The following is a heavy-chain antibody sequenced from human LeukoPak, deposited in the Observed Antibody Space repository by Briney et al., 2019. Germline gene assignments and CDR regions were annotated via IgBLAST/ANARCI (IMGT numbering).Heavy chain of an antibody. CDR3: ARWDIRGTAHQLDY. CDR1: GFTFSNYA. V-gene: IGHV3-23*01. CDR2: ISGSGGST. J-gene: IGHJ4*02. Sequence: GGSLRLSRAASGFTFSNYAMNWVRQAPGKGLEWVSVISGSGGSTYYADSVKGRFTISRDNSKNTVYLQMNSLRAEDTAVYYCARWDIRGTAHQLDYWGQGTLVTVSS. D-gene: IGHD1-7*01.